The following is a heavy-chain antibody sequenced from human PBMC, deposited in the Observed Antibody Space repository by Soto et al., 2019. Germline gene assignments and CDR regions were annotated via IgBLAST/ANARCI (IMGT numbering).Heavy chain of an antibody. CDR2: INHSGST. CDR3: ARDVLRYSDWLPQPYYFDY. D-gene: IGHD3-9*01. CDR1: GGSFSGYY. J-gene: IGHJ4*02. Sequence: PSETLSLTCAVYGGSFSGYYWSWIRQPPGKGLEWIGEINHSGSTNYNPSLKSRVTISVDTSKNQFSLKLSSVTAADTAVYYCARDVLRYSDWLPQPYYFDYWGQGTLVTVSS. V-gene: IGHV4-34*01.